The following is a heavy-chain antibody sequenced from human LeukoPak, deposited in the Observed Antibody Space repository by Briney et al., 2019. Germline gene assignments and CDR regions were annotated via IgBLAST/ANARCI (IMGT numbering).Heavy chain of an antibody. Sequence: PGGSLRLSCAASGFTFSSYAMHWVRRAPGKGREGVAVISYDGSNKYYADSVKGRFTISRDNSKNTLYLQMNSLRAEDTAVYYCAKPLVGFYDSSGYFDYWGQGTLVTVSS. CDR1: GFTFSSYA. CDR3: AKPLVGFYDSSGYFDY. J-gene: IGHJ4*02. V-gene: IGHV3-30-3*02. D-gene: IGHD3-22*01. CDR2: ISYDGSNK.